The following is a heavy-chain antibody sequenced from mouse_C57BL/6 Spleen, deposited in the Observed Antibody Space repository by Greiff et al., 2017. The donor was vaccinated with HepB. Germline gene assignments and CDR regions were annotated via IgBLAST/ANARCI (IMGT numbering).Heavy chain of an antibody. CDR2: IDPANGNT. J-gene: IGHJ3*01. CDR3: ASPYYYGSSPAWFAY. Sequence: VQLQQSVAELVRPGASVKLSCTASGFNIKNTYMHWVKQRPEQGLEWIGRIDPANGNTKYAPKFQGKATITADTSSNTAYLQLSSLTSEDTAIYYCASPYYYGSSPAWFAYWGQGTLVTVSA. D-gene: IGHD1-1*01. CDR1: GFNIKNTY. V-gene: IGHV14-3*01.